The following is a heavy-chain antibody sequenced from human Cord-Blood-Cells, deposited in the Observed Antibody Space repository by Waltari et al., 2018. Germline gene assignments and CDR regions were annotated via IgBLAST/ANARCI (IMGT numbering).Heavy chain of an antibody. V-gene: IGHV4-39*01. CDR2: IYYSGST. D-gene: IGHD6-13*01. Sequence: QLQLQESGPGLVKPSETLSLTCTVSGGSISSSSYYWGWIRQPPGKGLEWIGSIYYSGSTYYTPSLKSRVTISVDTSKNQFSLKLSSVTAADTAVYYCASTGYSSWYFDYWGQGTLVTVSS. CDR3: ASTGYSSWYFDY. J-gene: IGHJ4*02. CDR1: GGSISSSSYY.